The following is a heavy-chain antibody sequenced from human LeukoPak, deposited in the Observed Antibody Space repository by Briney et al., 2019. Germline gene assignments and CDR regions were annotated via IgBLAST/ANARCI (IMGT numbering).Heavy chain of an antibody. CDR2: IHYSGST. V-gene: IGHV4-59*02. CDR3: VQVRLAGLFDP. D-gene: IGHD3-3*02. CDR1: GASVSAYY. Sequence: TASETPSLTCTVSGASVSAYYWTWIRQPPGKRLEWLGYIHYSGSTNYNPSLNSRVTMSLDASKNQFSLKLSSVSAADTAVYYCVQVRLAGLFDPWGQGTLVTVSS. J-gene: IGHJ5*02.